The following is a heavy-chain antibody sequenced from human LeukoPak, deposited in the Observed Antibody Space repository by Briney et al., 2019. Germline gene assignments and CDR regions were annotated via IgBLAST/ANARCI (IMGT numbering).Heavy chain of an antibody. CDR2: IKQDGSEK. V-gene: IGHV3-7*01. D-gene: IGHD3-10*01. J-gene: IGHJ4*02. CDR3: ARDLFFSHYYGSGSYYPYFDY. Sequence: PGGSLRLSCAASGFTFSSYWMSWVRQAPGKGLEWVANIKQDGSEKYYVDSVKGRFTISRDNAKNSLYLQMNSLRAEDTAVYYCARDLFFSHYYGSGSYYPYFDYWGQGTLVTVSS. CDR1: GFTFSSYW.